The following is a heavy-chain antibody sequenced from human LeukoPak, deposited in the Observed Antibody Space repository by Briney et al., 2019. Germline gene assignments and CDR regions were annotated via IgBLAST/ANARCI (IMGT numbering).Heavy chain of an antibody. Sequence: SETLSLTCTVSGGSISSYYWSWIWQPPGKGLEWIGYIYYSGSTNYNPSLKSRVTIAVDTSKNQFSLKLSSVTAADTAVYYCARDPYYYYGMDVWGQGTTVTVSS. CDR3: ARDPYYYYGMDV. J-gene: IGHJ6*02. V-gene: IGHV4-59*01. CDR2: IYYSGST. CDR1: GGSISSYY.